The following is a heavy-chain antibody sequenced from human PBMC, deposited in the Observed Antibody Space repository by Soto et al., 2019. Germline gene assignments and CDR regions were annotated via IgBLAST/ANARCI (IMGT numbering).Heavy chain of an antibody. D-gene: IGHD2-2*01. CDR1: GGSFSGYY. J-gene: IGHJ3*02. V-gene: IGHV4-34*01. Sequence: XATLSLSCAVYGGSFSGYYWSGIRQPPGKGLEWIGEINHSGSTNYNPSLKSRVTISVDTSKNQFSLKLSSVTAADTAVYYCATLSVVVPAAMLMGDDAFDIWGQGTMVTVPS. CDR2: INHSGST. CDR3: ATLSVVVPAAMLMGDDAFDI.